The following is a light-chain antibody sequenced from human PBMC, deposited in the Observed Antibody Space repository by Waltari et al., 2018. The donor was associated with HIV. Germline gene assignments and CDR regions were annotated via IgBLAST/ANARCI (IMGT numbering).Light chain of an antibody. Sequence: ENVLTQSPGPLSLSPGERATLYCRASRSVSSNYLTWYQQRPGQAPRLLIYAATTRATAIPDRFSGSGSGTDFTLTISRLEPEDFAVYYCQQYGTSPYTFGQGTKVEI. CDR2: AAT. J-gene: IGKJ2*01. CDR3: QQYGTSPYT. CDR1: RSVSSNY. V-gene: IGKV3-20*01.